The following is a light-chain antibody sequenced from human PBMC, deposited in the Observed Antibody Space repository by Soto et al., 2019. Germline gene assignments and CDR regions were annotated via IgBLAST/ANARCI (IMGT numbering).Light chain of an antibody. CDR3: QQYSSYPLT. CDR1: QGMSNN. V-gene: IGKV1-16*01. Sequence: DIQMTQSPSSLSASIGDRVTITCRASQGMSNNLAWFQQKPGKAPKSLIHGAFNLHSGVPSRFSGSASGTDFILTISSLQPEDSATYYCQQYSSYPLTFGQGTRLEIK. J-gene: IGKJ5*01. CDR2: GAF.